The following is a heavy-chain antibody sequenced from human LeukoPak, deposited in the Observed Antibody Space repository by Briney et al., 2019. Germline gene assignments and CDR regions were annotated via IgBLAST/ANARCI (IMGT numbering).Heavy chain of an antibody. CDR3: ARGPPDTAMVGDYFDY. CDR2: MNPNSGNT. Sequence: GASVKVSCKASGYTFTSYDINWVRQATGQGLEWIGWMNPNSGNTGYAQKFQGRVTITRNTSISTAYMELSSLRSEDTAVYYCARGPPDTAMVGDYFDYWGQGTLVTVSS. D-gene: IGHD5-18*01. CDR1: GYTFTSYD. V-gene: IGHV1-8*03. J-gene: IGHJ4*02.